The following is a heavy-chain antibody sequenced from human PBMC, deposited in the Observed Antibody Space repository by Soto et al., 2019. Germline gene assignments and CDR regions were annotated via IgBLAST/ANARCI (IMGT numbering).Heavy chain of an antibody. CDR1: GFTFSSYS. D-gene: IGHD3-3*01. J-gene: IGHJ6*03. Sequence: EVQLVESGGGLVKPGGSLRLSCAASGFTFSSYSMNWVRQAPGKGLEWVSSISSSSSYIYYADSVKGRFTISRDNAKNSLYLQMNSLRAEDTAVYYCARDVVLEWLLSVYYYYMDVWGKGTTVTVSS. V-gene: IGHV3-21*01. CDR3: ARDVVLEWLLSVYYYYMDV. CDR2: ISSSSSYI.